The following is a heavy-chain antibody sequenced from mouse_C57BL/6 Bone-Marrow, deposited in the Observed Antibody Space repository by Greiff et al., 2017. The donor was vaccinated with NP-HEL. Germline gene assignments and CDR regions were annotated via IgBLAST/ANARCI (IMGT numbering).Heavy chain of an antibody. V-gene: IGHV2-2*01. CDR1: GFSLTSYG. J-gene: IGHJ3*01. CDR2: IWSGGST. CDR3: ARPYYYGSSYAWFAY. Sequence: VKLMESGPGLVQPSQSLSITCTVSGFSLTSYGVHWVRQSPGKGLEWLGVIWSGGSTDYNAAFISRLSISKDNSKSQVFFKMNSLQADDTAINYCARPYYYGSSYAWFAYWGQGTLVTVSA. D-gene: IGHD1-1*01.